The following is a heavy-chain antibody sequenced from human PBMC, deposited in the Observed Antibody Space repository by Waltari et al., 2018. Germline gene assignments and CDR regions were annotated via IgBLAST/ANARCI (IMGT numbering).Heavy chain of an antibody. CDR2: INPKNGDT. CDR3: ARDPGPIVGAPDY. D-gene: IGHD1-26*01. CDR1: GYSFTDYH. J-gene: IGHJ4*02. Sequence: QVQLGQSGTAVKKPGASVTVPCQPSGYSFTDYHRHWVRQTPGKGLEWLGWINPKNGDTGYAQNFLGRVTMTRDTSINTVYMDLSGLRSDDTAVFYCARDPGPIVGAPDYWGQGTLVTVSS. V-gene: IGHV1-2*02.